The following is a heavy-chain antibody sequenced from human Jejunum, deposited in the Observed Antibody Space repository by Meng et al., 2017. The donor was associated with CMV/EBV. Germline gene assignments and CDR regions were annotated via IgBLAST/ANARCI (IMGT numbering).Heavy chain of an antibody. J-gene: IGHJ5*02. CDR2: ISAYNGNT. Sequence: QVQLGQSGAELMKPGAAVKLSCKVSGYTFTSYGISWVRLAPGQGLEWMGWISAYNGNTNYAQKLQGRVTMTTDTSTSTAYMELRSLRSDDTAVYYCARNRPRGVATGANWFDPWGQGTRVTVSS. D-gene: IGHD5-12*01. V-gene: IGHV1-18*01. CDR1: GYTFTSYG. CDR3: ARNRPRGVATGANWFDP.